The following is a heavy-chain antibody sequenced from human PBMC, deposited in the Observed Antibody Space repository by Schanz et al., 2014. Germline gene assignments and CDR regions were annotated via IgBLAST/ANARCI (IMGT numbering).Heavy chain of an antibody. Sequence: QVQLIQSGAEVKKPGASVKVSCTASGYTFTSYDINWVRQAPGQGLEWMGMINPSGGSTTYAQKFQDRVTVTRDTSRSTVYMELSSLRSEDTAVYYCASSGAGYSSSWDFDYWGQGTLVTVSS. D-gene: IGHD6-13*01. CDR3: ASSGAGYSSSWDFDY. CDR2: INPSGGST. J-gene: IGHJ4*02. CDR1: GYTFTSYD. V-gene: IGHV1-46*01.